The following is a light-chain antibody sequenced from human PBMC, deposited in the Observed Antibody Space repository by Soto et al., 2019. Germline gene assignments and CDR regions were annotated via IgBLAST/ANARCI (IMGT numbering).Light chain of an antibody. V-gene: IGLV4-60*02. Sequence: QLVLTQSSSASASLGSSVKLTCTLSSGHSSYIIAWHQQQPGKAPRYLMKLEGSGSYNKGSGVPDRFSGSNSGADRYLTISNLQFEDEADYYCETWDSKTRVFGGGTKLTVL. CDR2: LEGSGSY. CDR1: SGHSSYI. J-gene: IGLJ2*01. CDR3: ETWDSKTRV.